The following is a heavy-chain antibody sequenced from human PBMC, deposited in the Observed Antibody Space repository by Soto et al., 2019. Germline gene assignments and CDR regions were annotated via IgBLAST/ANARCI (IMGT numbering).Heavy chain of an antibody. V-gene: IGHV4-34*01. J-gene: IGHJ6*02. CDR3: AGREFASSSFHHYYYAVDV. CDR1: GGSFSDYF. CDR2: INHSGST. Sequence: KASETLSLTCAVYGGSFSDYFWTWIRQPPGKGLEWIGEINHSGSTNFNPSLKSRVAISADTSRNQFSLRVTSVTAADTAVYYCAGREFASSSFHHYYYAVDVWGQGTTVTVSS. D-gene: IGHD6-6*01.